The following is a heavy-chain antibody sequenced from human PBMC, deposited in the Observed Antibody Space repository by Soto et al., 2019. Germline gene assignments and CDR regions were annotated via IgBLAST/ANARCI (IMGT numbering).Heavy chain of an antibody. J-gene: IGHJ4*02. D-gene: IGHD2-15*01. CDR2: IRNRAYGGTT. CDR1: GFTLGDYF. CDR3: SLADYCRGGPCPYYFDY. V-gene: IGHV3-49*03. Sequence: GGSLRLSCTTSGFTLGDYFMSWFRQAPGKGLEWVGFIRNRAYGGTTEYAASVKGRFTISRDESKSIAYLQMNSLKTEDTAVYYCSLADYCRGGPCPYYFDYWGQGALVTVSS.